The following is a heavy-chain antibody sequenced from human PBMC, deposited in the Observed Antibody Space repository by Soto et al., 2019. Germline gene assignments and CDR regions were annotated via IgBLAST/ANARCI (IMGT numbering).Heavy chain of an antibody. D-gene: IGHD2-21*02. CDR1: GFNFTNHW. V-gene: IGHV3-74*01. CDR3: ARESGDWPLNWFDP. Sequence: AGGSLRLSCAASGFNFTNHWMHWVRQAPGKGLVWVSRITSDGKSKAYAESVKGRFAISRDNAKNTVYLQMNGLTVEDTAVYYCARESGDWPLNWFDPWGQGTPVTVSS. CDR2: ITSDGKSK. J-gene: IGHJ5*02.